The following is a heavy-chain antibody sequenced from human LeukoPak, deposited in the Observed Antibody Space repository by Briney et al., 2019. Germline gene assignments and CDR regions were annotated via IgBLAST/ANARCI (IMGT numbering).Heavy chain of an antibody. CDR3: AREQYDYVWGSYRSHWYFDL. V-gene: IGHV4-39*02. CDR1: GGSISSSSYY. D-gene: IGHD3-16*02. J-gene: IGHJ2*01. CDR2: IYYSGST. Sequence: SETLSLTCTVSGGSISSSSYYWGWIRQPPGKGLEWIGSIYYSGSTYYNPSLKSRVTISVGTSKNQFSLKLSSVTAADTAVYYCAREQYDYVWGSYRSHWYFDLWGRGTLVTVSS.